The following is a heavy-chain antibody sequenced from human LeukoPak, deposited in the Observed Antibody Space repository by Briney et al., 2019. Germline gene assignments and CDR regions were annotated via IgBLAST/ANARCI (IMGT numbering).Heavy chain of an antibody. CDR3: ARGGWYSGYPLFDY. D-gene: IGHD5-12*01. CDR1: GYTFTSYY. J-gene: IGHJ4*02. CDR2: INPTGGST. Sequence: ASVKVSCKASGYTFTSYYMHWVRQAPGQGLEWMGLINPTGGSTGYAQKFQGRVTMTRDMSTSTDYMELSSLRSEDTAIYYCARGGWYSGYPLFDYWGQGTLVTVSS. V-gene: IGHV1-46*01.